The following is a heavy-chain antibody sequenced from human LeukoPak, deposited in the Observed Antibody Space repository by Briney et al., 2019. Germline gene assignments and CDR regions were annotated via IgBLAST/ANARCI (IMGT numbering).Heavy chain of an antibody. V-gene: IGHV4-39*01. J-gene: IGHJ3*02. CDR3: ARPTSGWLQSAFDI. CDR1: GGSISSSSYY. CDR2: IYYSGNT. Sequence: SETLSLTCTVSGGSISSSSYYWGWIRQPPGKGLEWIGSIYYSGNTYDNPSLKSRVTISVDTSKNQFSLKLSSVTAADTAVYFCARPTSGWLQSAFDIWGQGTMVTVSS. D-gene: IGHD5-24*01.